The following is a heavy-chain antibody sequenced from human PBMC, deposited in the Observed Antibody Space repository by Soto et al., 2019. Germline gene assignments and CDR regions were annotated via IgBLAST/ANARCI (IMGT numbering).Heavy chain of an antibody. D-gene: IGHD1-26*01. V-gene: IGHV3-30*02. CDR1: GFTFSTYS. CDR2: VSGSDGRDR. CDR3: AKDFDIGGAAYYFDY. Sequence: GGSLRLSCAASGFTFSTYSMNWVRQAPGKGLEWISAVSGSDGRDRHYADSVKGRFTISRDNSKNTLSLQMNSLRADDTAVYYCAKDFDIGGAAYYFDYWGQGTLVTVSS. J-gene: IGHJ4*02.